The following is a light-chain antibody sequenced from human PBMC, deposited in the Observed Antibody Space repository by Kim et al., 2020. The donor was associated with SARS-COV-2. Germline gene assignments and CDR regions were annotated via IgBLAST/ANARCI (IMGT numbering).Light chain of an antibody. CDR3: QQYGGSLQT. V-gene: IGKV3-20*01. J-gene: IGKJ2*01. CDR2: GAS. CDR1: QSISSNY. Sequence: LSPGQQATLSCRASQSISSNYLAWYQQKPGQAPTLLIYGASSRATGIPDRFRGSGSGTDFTLIITRLEPEDFAVYYCQQYGGSLQTFGQGTKLEI.